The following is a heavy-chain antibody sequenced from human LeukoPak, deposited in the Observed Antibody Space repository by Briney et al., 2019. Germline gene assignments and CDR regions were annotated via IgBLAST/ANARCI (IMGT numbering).Heavy chain of an antibody. CDR2: ISYDGGNK. D-gene: IGHD6-19*01. CDR1: GFTFSSYA. J-gene: IGHJ4*02. CDR3: ASPTGYSSGWYFFDY. V-gene: IGHV3-30-3*01. Sequence: GSLRLSCAASGFTFSSYAMHWVRQAPGKGLEWVAVISYDGGNKYYADSVKGRFTISRDNSKNTLYLQMNSLRAEDTAVYYCASPTGYSSGWYFFDYWGQGTLVTVSS.